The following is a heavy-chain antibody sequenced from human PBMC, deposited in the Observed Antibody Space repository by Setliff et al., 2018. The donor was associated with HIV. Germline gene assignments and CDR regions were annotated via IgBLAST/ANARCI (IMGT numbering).Heavy chain of an antibody. CDR2: INPNTGDT. CDR3: VRAEYYSDFRGYWEYFDF. V-gene: IGHV1-2*02. J-gene: IGHJ4*02. Sequence: ASVNVSCKASGYTFTDYFLHWVRQAPGQGLEWMGYINPNTGDTNSAQKFQGRVTVTRDTSISSVYMELSRLRSDDSAVYYCVRAEYYSDFRGYWEYFDFWGQGTLVTVSS. CDR1: GYTFTDYF. D-gene: IGHD3-22*01.